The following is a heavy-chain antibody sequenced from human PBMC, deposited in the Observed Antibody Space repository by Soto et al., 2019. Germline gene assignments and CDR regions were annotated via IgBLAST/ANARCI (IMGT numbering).Heavy chain of an antibody. J-gene: IGHJ6*02. D-gene: IGHD2-21*02. Sequence: GGSLRLSCAASGFTFSSYAMSWVRQAPGKGLEWVSAISGSGGSTYYADSVKGRFTISRDNSKNTLYLQMNSLRAEDTAVYYCAKPVKAYCGGDCYSDYYYGMDVWGQGTTVTVSS. CDR2: ISGSGGST. CDR1: GFTFSSYA. CDR3: AKPVKAYCGGDCYSDYYYGMDV. V-gene: IGHV3-23*01.